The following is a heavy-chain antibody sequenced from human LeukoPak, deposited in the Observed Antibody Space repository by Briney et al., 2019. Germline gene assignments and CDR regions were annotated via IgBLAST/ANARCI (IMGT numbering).Heavy chain of an antibody. CDR3: ASARIRYYFDY. CDR1: GDSISSINW. CDR2: IYHSGST. V-gene: IGHV4-4*02. D-gene: IGHD1-14*01. J-gene: IGHJ4*02. Sequence: SETLSLTCAVSGDSISSINWWSWVRQPPGKGLEWIGEIYHSGSTNYNPSLKSRVTISVDKSKNQFSLKLSSVTAADTAVYYCASARIRYYFDYWGQGTLVTVSS.